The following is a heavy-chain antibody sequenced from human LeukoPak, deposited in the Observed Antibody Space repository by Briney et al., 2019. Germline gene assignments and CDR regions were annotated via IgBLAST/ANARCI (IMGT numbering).Heavy chain of an antibody. CDR3: ARDVPGSGYYHYFDY. J-gene: IGHJ4*02. CDR1: GGSISSYY. D-gene: IGHD3-3*01. Sequence: PSETLSLTCTVSGGSISSYYWSWIRQPPGKGLEWIGYIYYSGSTNYNPSLKSRVTISVDTSKNQFSLKLSSVTAADTAVYYCARDVPGSGYYHYFDYWGQGTLVTVSS. V-gene: IGHV4-59*01. CDR2: IYYSGST.